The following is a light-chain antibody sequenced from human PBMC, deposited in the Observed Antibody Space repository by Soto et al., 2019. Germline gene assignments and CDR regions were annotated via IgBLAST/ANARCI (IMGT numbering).Light chain of an antibody. CDR2: GSS. J-gene: IGKJ5*01. Sequence: TVPTHSPDTLSESQGERATLSCGTSQSVSNNLSWEHQKPGQAPRLLIYGSSSRATGIPDRFSGSGSGTEFTLSISSLQSDDFAVYYCQQFGSSPQTFGQGTRLEIK. V-gene: IGKV3D-15*01. CDR1: QSVSNN. CDR3: QQFGSSPQT.